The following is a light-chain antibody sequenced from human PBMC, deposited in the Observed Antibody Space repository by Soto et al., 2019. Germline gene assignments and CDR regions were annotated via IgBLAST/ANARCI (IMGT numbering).Light chain of an antibody. CDR3: QQRSA. V-gene: IGKV3-11*01. Sequence: EIVLTQSPATLSLSPGERATLSCRASQSVSSCLAWYQQKPGQAPRLLIYDASNRATGIPARFSGSGSGTDFTLTTSSLEPEDFAVYYCQQRSAFGQGTRLEIK. J-gene: IGKJ5*01. CDR2: DAS. CDR1: QSVSSC.